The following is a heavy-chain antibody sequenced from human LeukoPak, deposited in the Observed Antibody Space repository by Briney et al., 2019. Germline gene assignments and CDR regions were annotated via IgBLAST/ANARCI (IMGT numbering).Heavy chain of an antibody. J-gene: IGHJ5*02. CDR1: GYGFSNYW. V-gene: IGHV5-51*01. CDR2: IYPADSST. D-gene: IGHD3-10*01. CDR3: ARRYYHTTEFDP. Sequence: GESLRISCNASGYGFSNYWIGWVRQLPGKGPEWVGFIYPADSSTRYSPSFQGQVTISADKSISTAYLQWSSLKASDTAMYYCARRYYHTTEFDPWGQGTPVTVSS.